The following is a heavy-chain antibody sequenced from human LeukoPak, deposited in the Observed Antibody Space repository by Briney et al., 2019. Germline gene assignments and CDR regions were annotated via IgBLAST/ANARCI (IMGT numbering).Heavy chain of an antibody. Sequence: ASVKVSCKVSGYTLTELSMHWVRQAPGKGLEWMAGFDPEDGETIYAQKFQGRVTMTEDTSTDTAYMELSSLRSEDTAVYYCATLWFGESPPSTFDYWGQGTLVTVSS. CDR2: FDPEDGET. J-gene: IGHJ4*02. CDR1: GYTLTELS. CDR3: ATLWFGESPPSTFDY. D-gene: IGHD3-10*01. V-gene: IGHV1-24*01.